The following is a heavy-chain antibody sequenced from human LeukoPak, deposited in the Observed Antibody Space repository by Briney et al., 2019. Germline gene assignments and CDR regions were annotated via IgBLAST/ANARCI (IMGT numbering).Heavy chain of an antibody. D-gene: IGHD4-17*01. Sequence: GGSLRLSCAASGFTFSSYAMSWVRQAPGKGLEWVSAISGSGGSTYYADSVKGRFTIPRDNSKNTLYLQMNSLRAEDTAVYYCANDYGDLYAFDIWGQGTMVTVSS. CDR2: ISGSGGST. CDR1: GFTFSSYA. CDR3: ANDYGDLYAFDI. V-gene: IGHV3-23*01. J-gene: IGHJ3*02.